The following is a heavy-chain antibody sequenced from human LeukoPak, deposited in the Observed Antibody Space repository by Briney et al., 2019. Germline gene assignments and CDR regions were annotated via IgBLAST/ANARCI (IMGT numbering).Heavy chain of an antibody. CDR3: ARDPPGASSGYHY. CDR2: ISTSGNTI. J-gene: IGHJ4*02. Sequence: GGSLRLSCVGSGFIFRDYPMIWMRQAPGKGLEWISYISTSGNTIYYADSVKGRFTISRDNAKDSLFLHMTNLRGEDTAVYYCARDPPGASSGYHYWGQGTLVTVSS. CDR1: GFIFRDYP. V-gene: IGHV3-11*04. D-gene: IGHD3-22*01.